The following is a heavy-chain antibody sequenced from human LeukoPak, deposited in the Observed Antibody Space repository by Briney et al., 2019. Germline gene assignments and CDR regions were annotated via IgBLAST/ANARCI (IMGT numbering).Heavy chain of an antibody. CDR2: IYTSGST. J-gene: IGHJ3*02. D-gene: IGHD1-26*01. CDR3: AAKWELGGVGAFDI. CDR1: GGSISSYY. Sequence: SETLSLTCTVSGGSISSYYWSWIRQPAGKGLKWIGRIYTSGSTNYNPSLKSRVAMSVDTSKNQFSLKLSSVTAADTAVYYCAAKWELGGVGAFDIWGQGTMVTVSS. V-gene: IGHV4-4*07.